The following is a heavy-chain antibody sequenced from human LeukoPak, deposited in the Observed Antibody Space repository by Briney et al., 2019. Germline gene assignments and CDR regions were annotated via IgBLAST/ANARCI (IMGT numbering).Heavy chain of an antibody. D-gene: IGHD3-10*01. CDR1: GGSISTHY. CDR3: ARGYYYFDY. V-gene: IGHV4-59*11. Sequence: PPETLSLTCTVSGGSISTHYWNWIRQPPGKGLEWIGYIYYSGSISYNPSLKSRLTISLDTSNTQFSLKLSSVTAADTAVYYCARGYYYFDYWGQGTLVTVSS. J-gene: IGHJ4*02. CDR2: IYYSGSI.